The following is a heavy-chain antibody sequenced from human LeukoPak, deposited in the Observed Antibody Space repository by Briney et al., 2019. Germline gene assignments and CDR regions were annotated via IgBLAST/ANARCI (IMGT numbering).Heavy chain of an antibody. CDR3: ARQGAAGKYYYYYMDV. Sequence: GKSLKISSQGSGYNFPIYWIGWVRQMPGQGLEWMGIIYPDDSNTIYGPSFQGQVTISADKSINTAYLEWSSLKASDTAIYYCARQGAAGKYYYYYMDVWGKGTTVTVSS. CDR1: GYNFPIYW. V-gene: IGHV5-51*01. CDR2: IYPDDSNT. D-gene: IGHD6-13*01. J-gene: IGHJ6*03.